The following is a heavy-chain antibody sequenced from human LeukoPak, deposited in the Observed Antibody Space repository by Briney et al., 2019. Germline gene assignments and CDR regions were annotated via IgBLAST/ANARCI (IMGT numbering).Heavy chain of an antibody. V-gene: IGHV3-23*01. D-gene: IGHD3-10*01. Sequence: PGGSLRLSCAASGFTFSSYAMSWARQAPGKGLEWVSAISGSGGSTYYADSVKGRFTISRDNSKNTLYLQMNSLRAEDTAVYYCAKNPHVLLWFGELSYWGQGTLVTVSS. J-gene: IGHJ4*02. CDR3: AKNPHVLLWFGELSY. CDR2: ISGSGGST. CDR1: GFTFSSYA.